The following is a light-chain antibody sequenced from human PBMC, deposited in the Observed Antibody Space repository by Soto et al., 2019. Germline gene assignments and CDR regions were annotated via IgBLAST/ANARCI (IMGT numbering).Light chain of an antibody. CDR2: EVS. Sequence: QAASVSGSPGQSITISCTGTSSDVGSYNLVSWYQHHPGKAPKLMIFEVSKRPSGVSNRFSGSKSGNTASLTISGLQAEDEAEYYCCSYAGTYVFGTGTKVTVL. J-gene: IGLJ1*01. V-gene: IGLV2-23*02. CDR1: SSDVGSYNL. CDR3: CSYAGTYV.